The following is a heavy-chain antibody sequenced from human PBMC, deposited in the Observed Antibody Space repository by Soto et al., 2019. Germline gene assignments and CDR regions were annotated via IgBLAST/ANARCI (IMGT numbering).Heavy chain of an antibody. CDR3: ARDTRDLRFLEWSYYFDY. Sequence: QVQLVESGGGVVQPGRSLRLSCAASGFTFSSCAMHWVRQAPGKGLEWVALISYDGSNKYYADSVKGRFTISRDNSKNPLYLQMNSLRAEDTAVYYCARDTRDLRFLEWSYYFDYWGQGTLVTVSS. J-gene: IGHJ4*02. V-gene: IGHV3-30-3*01. CDR1: GFTFSSCA. CDR2: ISYDGSNK. D-gene: IGHD3-3*01.